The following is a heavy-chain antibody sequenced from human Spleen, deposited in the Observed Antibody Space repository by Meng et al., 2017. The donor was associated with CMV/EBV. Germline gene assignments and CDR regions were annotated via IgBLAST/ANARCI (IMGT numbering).Heavy chain of an antibody. CDR1: GFTFTSYS. CDR2: ISSSVSTI. J-gene: IGHJ6*02. D-gene: IGHD1-7*01. CDR3: ARVPTRANWNFLDYYSGMDV. Sequence: GESLKISCAASGFTFTSYSMNWVRQAPGKGLEWLTYISSSVSTISYADSVKGRFTISRDNAKNSLYLQMNSLRAEDTAVYYCARVPTRANWNFLDYYSGMDVWGQGTTVTVSS. V-gene: IGHV3-48*04.